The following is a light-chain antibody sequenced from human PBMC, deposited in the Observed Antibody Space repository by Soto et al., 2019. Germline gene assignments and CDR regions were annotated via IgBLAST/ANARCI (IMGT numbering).Light chain of an antibody. CDR3: QQRSNWPLT. CDR1: QSISSH. J-gene: IGKJ4*01. Sequence: EIVLTQSPATLSLSPGERATLSCRASQSISSHLAWYQQKPGQAPRLLIYDASNRAPGIPARFSGSGSGTDFTLTISSLEPEDFAVYYRQQRSNWPLTFGGGTKVEIK. CDR2: DAS. V-gene: IGKV3-11*01.